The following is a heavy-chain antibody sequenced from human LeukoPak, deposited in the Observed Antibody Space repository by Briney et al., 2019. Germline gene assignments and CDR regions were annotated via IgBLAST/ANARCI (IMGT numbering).Heavy chain of an antibody. CDR1: GYTFTSYG. J-gene: IGHJ4*02. Sequence: GASVKVSCKASGYTFTSYGISWVRQAPGQGLEWMGWISAYNGNTNYAQKLQGRVTMTTDTSTSTAYMELGSLRSDDTAVYYCARAEAPPYDILTGYLVYWGQGTLVTVSS. D-gene: IGHD3-9*01. CDR3: ARAEAPPYDILTGYLVY. V-gene: IGHV1-18*01. CDR2: ISAYNGNT.